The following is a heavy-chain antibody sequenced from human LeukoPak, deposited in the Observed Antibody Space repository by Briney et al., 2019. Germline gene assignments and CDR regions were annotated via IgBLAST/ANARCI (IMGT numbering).Heavy chain of an antibody. CDR3: ARLPRYCSSTSCKIYYYYYYGMDA. V-gene: IGHV4-34*01. CDR2: INHSGST. Sequence: SETLSLTCAVYGGSFSGYYWSWIRQPPGKGLEWIGEINHSGSTNYNPSLKSRVTISVDTSKNQFSLKLSSVTAADTAVYYCARLPRYCSSTSCKIYYYYYYGMDAWGKGTTVTVSS. J-gene: IGHJ6*04. CDR1: GGSFSGYY. D-gene: IGHD2-2*01.